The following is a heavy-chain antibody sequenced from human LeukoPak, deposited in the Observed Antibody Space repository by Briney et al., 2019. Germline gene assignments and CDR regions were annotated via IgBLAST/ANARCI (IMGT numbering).Heavy chain of an antibody. V-gene: IGHV3-74*01. Sequence: GGSLRLSCAASGFTFSNYWMHWVRQAPGKGLVWVSRIKGDGSHTIYADSVKGRFTISRDNAKNSLYLQMNSLRAEDTAVYYCARTLVGATTSSYWGQGTLVTVSS. CDR1: GFTFSNYW. J-gene: IGHJ4*02. D-gene: IGHD1-26*01. CDR2: IKGDGSHT. CDR3: ARTLVGATTSSY.